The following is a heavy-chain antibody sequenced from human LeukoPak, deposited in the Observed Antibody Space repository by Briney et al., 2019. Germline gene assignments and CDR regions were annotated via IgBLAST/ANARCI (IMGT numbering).Heavy chain of an antibody. CDR3: ARNSMVRGVILGYYYYGMDV. Sequence: ASVKVSCKASGYTFTSYDINWVRQATGQGLEWMGWMNPNSGNTGYAQKFQGRVTMTRNTSISTAYMGLSSLRSEDTAVYYCARNSMVRGVILGYYYYGMDVWGQGTTVTVSS. D-gene: IGHD3-10*01. V-gene: IGHV1-8*01. CDR2: MNPNSGNT. J-gene: IGHJ6*02. CDR1: GYTFTSYD.